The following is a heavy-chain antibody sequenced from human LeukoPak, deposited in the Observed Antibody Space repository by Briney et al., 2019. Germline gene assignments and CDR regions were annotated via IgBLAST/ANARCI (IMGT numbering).Heavy chain of an antibody. CDR3: ARGRNDNGGMFFDS. J-gene: IGHJ4*02. Sequence: SETLSLTCTVSGGSIRSYYWSWIRQAPGKGLEWVGFISYSGYTSYSPSLKSRVAISVDTSKSQFSLRLSSMTAADTAIYYCARGRNDNGGMFFDSWAQGTLVTVSS. CDR2: ISYSGYT. V-gene: IGHV4-59*01. CDR1: GGSIRSYY. D-gene: IGHD4-23*01.